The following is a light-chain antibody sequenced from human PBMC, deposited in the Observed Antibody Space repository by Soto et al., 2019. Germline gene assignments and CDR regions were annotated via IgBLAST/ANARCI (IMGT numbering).Light chain of an antibody. CDR3: QQFNVSHRT. CDR1: QSVRRY. Sequence: EIVLTQSPATLFLSPGERATLSCRARQSVRRYLAWYHQQPGQAPRLLIYDASTRATDIPARFSGSGSWTEFALTINSLQSEDSGVYFCQQFNVSHRTFGQGTKVDIK. J-gene: IGKJ1*01. CDR2: DAS. V-gene: IGKV3-15*01.